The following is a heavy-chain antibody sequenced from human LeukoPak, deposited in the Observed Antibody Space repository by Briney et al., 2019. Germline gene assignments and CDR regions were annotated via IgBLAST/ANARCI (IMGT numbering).Heavy chain of an antibody. CDR2: INHSGST. Sequence: PSETLSLTCAVYGGSFSGYYWSWIRQPPGKGLEWIGEINHSGSTNRNPSLKSRVTISVDTSKNQFSLKLSSVTAADTAVYYCARAYGGNDYWGQGTLVTVSS. V-gene: IGHV4-34*01. D-gene: IGHD4/OR15-4a*01. CDR3: ARAYGGNDY. CDR1: GGSFSGYY. J-gene: IGHJ4*02.